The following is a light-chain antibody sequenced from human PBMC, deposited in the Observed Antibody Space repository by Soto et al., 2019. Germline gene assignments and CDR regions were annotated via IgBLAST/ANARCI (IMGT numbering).Light chain of an antibody. J-gene: IGKJ1*01. CDR2: DAS. V-gene: IGKV3D-15*01. CDR3: QEYDGAPPIT. Sequence: EIVMTQSPATLSVSPGERATLSCRASQSVSSNLAWYQQKPGQAPRLVIFDASNRASGMPERFSGSGSGTDFTLTIARLEPEDFAVYYCQEYDGAPPITFGQGTKVDIK. CDR1: QSVSSN.